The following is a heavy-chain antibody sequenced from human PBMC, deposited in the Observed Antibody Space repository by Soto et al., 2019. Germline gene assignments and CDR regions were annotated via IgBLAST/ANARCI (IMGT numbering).Heavy chain of an antibody. CDR3: ARRVVVPAEKYNWFDP. Sequence: SETLSLTCTVSGGSISSSSYYWGWIRQPPGKGLEWIGSIYYSGSTYYNPSLKSRVTISVDTSKNQFSLKLSSVTAADTAVYYCARRVVVPAEKYNWFDPWGQRTLVTVSS. CDR1: GGSISSSSYY. J-gene: IGHJ5*02. D-gene: IGHD2-2*01. CDR2: IYYSGST. V-gene: IGHV4-39*01.